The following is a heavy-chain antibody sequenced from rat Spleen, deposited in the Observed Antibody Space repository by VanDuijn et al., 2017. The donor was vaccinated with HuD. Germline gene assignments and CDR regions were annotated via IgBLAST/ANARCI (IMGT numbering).Heavy chain of an antibody. Sequence: EVQLVESGGGLVQPGRSLKLSCAASGFTFSNYYMAWVRQAPTKGLEWVASISPSGGSTYYPDSVRGRFTISRDDEESTLYLQMDSLRSEDTATYFCARLGGLRNWFAYWGQGTLVTVSS. CDR3: ARLGGLRNWFAY. V-gene: IGHV5-25*01. J-gene: IGHJ3*01. CDR2: ISPSGGST. CDR1: GFTFSNYY. D-gene: IGHD4-3*01.